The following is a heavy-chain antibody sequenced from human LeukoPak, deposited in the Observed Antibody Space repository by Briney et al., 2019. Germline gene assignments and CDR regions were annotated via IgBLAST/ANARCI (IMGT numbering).Heavy chain of an antibody. CDR2: IRSKAYGGTT. V-gene: IGHV3-49*04. J-gene: IGHJ3*02. CDR3: TRDRSFAFDI. CDR1: GFTFGDYA. Sequence: PGGSLRLSCTASGFTFGDYAMSWVRQAPGKGLEWVGFIRSKAYGGTTEYAASVKGRFTVSRDDSKSIAYLQMNSLKTEDTAVYYCTRDRSFAFDIWGQGTMVTVSS.